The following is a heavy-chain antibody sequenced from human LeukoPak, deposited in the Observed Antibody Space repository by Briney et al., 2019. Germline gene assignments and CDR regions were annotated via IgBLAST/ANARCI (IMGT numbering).Heavy chain of an antibody. Sequence: ASVKVSCKASGYTFTGYYMHWVRQAPGHGLEWMGWINHYSGSTNYAQKFQGRVTMTRDTSISTAYMELSRLRSDDTAVYYCARVRYSSSWYRFDYWGQGTLVTVSS. CDR2: INHYSGST. V-gene: IGHV1-2*02. D-gene: IGHD6-13*01. CDR3: ARVRYSSSWYRFDY. J-gene: IGHJ4*02. CDR1: GYTFTGYY.